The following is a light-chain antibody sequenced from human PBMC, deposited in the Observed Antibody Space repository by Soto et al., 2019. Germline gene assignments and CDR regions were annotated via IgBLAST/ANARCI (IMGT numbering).Light chain of an antibody. CDR1: SSNIGSNT. CDR2: SNN. J-gene: IGLJ3*02. Sequence: QSVVTQPPSASGTPGQRVTFSCSGSSSNIGSNTVNWYQQLPGTAPKLLIYSNNQRPSGVPDRFSGSKSGTSASLAISGLQPEDEADYYCAAWDDSLIWVFGGGTKLTVL. CDR3: AAWDDSLIWV. V-gene: IGLV1-44*01.